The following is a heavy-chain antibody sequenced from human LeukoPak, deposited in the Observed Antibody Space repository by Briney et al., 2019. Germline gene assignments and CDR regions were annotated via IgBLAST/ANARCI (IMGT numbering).Heavy chain of an antibody. CDR3: AREILWIHLFDP. D-gene: IGHD5-18*01. Sequence: ASVKVSCKASGYTFTSYAMRWVRQAPGQRLEWMGWINAGNGNTKYSQKFQGRVTITRDTSASTAYMELSSLRSEDTAVYYCAREILWIHLFDPWGQGTLVTVSS. J-gene: IGHJ5*02. CDR1: GYTFTSYA. V-gene: IGHV1-3*01. CDR2: INAGNGNT.